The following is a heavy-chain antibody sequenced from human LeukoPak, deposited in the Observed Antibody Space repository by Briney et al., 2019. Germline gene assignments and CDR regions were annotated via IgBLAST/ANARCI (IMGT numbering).Heavy chain of an antibody. V-gene: IGHV3-21*01. Sequence: GGSLRLSCEASGFTFSSYSMNWVRQAPGKGLEWVSSIARRSSDRFYADSVKGRFTISRDDAKKSLYLEMNSLRAEDTAVYYCGRDGGSTVAIDYWGQGTLVTVSS. J-gene: IGHJ4*02. CDR2: IARRSSDR. D-gene: IGHD4-17*01. CDR3: GRDGGSTVAIDY. CDR1: GFTFSSYS.